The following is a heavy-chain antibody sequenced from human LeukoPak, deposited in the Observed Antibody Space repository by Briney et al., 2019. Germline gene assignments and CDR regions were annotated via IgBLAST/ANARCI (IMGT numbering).Heavy chain of an antibody. V-gene: IGHV3-73*01. D-gene: IGHD1-26*01. CDR1: GFTFSGFA. CDR3: TTLSVGATLAFDI. J-gene: IGHJ3*02. Sequence: PGGSLRLSCAASGFTFSGFAMHWVRQASGKGLEWVGRIRSKANSYATAYAASVKGRFTISRDDSKNTAYLQMNSLKTEDTAIYYCTTLSVGATLAFDIWGQGTMVTVSS. CDR2: IRSKANSYAT.